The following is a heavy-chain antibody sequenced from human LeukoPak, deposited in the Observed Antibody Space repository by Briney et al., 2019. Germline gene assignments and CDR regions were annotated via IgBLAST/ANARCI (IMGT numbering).Heavy chain of an antibody. V-gene: IGHV4-4*07. J-gene: IGHJ5*02. CDR3: ARGTPYSSSEWFDP. CDR2: IYTSGST. CDR1: GSSISSYY. D-gene: IGHD6-13*01. Sequence: SETLSLTCTVSGSSISSYYWSWIRQPAGKGLEWIGRIYTSGSTNYNPSLKSRITMSVDTSKNQFSLKLSSVTAADTAVYYCARGTPYSSSEWFDPWGQGTLVTVSS.